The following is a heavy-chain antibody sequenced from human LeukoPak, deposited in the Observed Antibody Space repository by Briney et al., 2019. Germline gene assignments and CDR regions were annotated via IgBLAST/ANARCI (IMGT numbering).Heavy chain of an antibody. V-gene: IGHV4-34*01. D-gene: IGHD6-13*01. J-gene: IGHJ4*02. CDR1: GGSFSGYY. CDR2: INHSGST. Sequence: SETLSLTCAVYGGSFSGYYWSWVRQPPGKGLEWIGEINHSGSTNYNPSLTSRVTIPADTSKNQFSLKLSSVTAADTAVYYCATCGGGIAAAGSLDYWGQGTLVTVSS. CDR3: ATCGGGIAAAGSLDY.